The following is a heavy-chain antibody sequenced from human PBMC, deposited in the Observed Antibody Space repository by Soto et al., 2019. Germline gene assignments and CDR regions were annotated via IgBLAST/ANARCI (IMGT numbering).Heavy chain of an antibody. Sequence: QVQLVQSGAAVTKPGSSVKVSCKASGGTFSSYAISWVRQAPGQGLEWMGGLIPIFGTANYAQKFQGRITITADESKSTVYVELSSLRSDDTAVYYCAGPQADIVVVQPCDYWGQGTLDAVSS. CDR3: AGPQADIVVVQPCDY. CDR2: LIPIFGTA. CDR1: GGTFSSYA. J-gene: IGHJ4*02. D-gene: IGHD2-15*01. V-gene: IGHV1-69*01.